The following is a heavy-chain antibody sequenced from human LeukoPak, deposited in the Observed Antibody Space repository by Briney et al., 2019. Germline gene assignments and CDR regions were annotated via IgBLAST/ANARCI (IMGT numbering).Heavy chain of an antibody. D-gene: IGHD2/OR15-2a*01. CDR3: ARLLSSIPKGYFDY. CDR2: IYYSGST. CDR1: GGSISSSSYY. Sequence: SETLSLTCTVSGGSISSSSYYWGWIRQPPGKGLEWIGSIYYSGSTYYNPSLKSRVTISVDTSKNQFSLKLSSVTAADTAGYYFARLLSSIPKGYFDYWGQGTLVTVSS. J-gene: IGHJ4*02. V-gene: IGHV4-39*01.